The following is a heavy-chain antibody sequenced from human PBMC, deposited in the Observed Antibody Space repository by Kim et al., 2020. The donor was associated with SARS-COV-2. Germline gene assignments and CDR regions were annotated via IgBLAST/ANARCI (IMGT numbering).Heavy chain of an antibody. CDR2: IWYDGSNK. Sequence: GGSLRLSCAASGFTFSSYGMHWVRQAPGKGLEWVAVIWYDGSNKFYADSVKGRFTISRDNSKNTLYLQMNSLRAEDTAVYYCARDSYYDSSGYQFFDYWGQGTLVTVSS. CDR3: ARDSYYDSSGYQFFDY. J-gene: IGHJ4*02. CDR1: GFTFSSYG. D-gene: IGHD3-22*01. V-gene: IGHV3-33*01.